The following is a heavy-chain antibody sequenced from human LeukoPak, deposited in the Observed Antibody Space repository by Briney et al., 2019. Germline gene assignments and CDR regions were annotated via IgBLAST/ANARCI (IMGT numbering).Heavy chain of an antibody. Sequence: SQTLSLTCAISGDSFPSNSAAWNWIRQSPSRGLELLGGTYYRYKWYNDYAVSVKSRITINPDTYKNQFSLQLNSVTPEDTAVYYCARAARSGSRPYYFDYWGQGTLVTVSS. J-gene: IGHJ4*02. CDR3: ARAARSGSRPYYFDY. CDR2: TYYRYKWYN. D-gene: IGHD3-10*01. V-gene: IGHV6-1*01. CDR1: GDSFPSNSAA.